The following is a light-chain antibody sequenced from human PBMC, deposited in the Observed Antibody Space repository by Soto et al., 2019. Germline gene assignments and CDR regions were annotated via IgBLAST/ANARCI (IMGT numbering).Light chain of an antibody. V-gene: IGKV1-5*01. CDR1: QSINNW. J-gene: IGKJ1*01. CDR2: DAS. Sequence: DIQLTQSPTFLSASVGDRVTITCRASQSINNWLGWYQQKPGKAPKLLIYDASSLESGVPSRFSGSGSGTEFTLTISSLQPDDFATYYCQQYNSYPTFGQGTKVDIK. CDR3: QQYNSYPT.